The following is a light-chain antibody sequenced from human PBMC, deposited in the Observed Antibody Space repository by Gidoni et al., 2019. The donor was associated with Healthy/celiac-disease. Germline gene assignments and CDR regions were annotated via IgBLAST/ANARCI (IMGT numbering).Light chain of an antibody. J-gene: IGKJ4*01. CDR3: QQRSNWPGT. CDR2: DAS. Sequence: EIVLTQSPATLSLSPGERATLSCRASQSVSSYLAWYQQKPGKAPRLLIYDASNRATSIPARFSGSGSGTDFTLTISSLEPEDFAVYYCQQRSNWPGTFGGGTKVEIK. CDR1: QSVSSY. V-gene: IGKV3-11*01.